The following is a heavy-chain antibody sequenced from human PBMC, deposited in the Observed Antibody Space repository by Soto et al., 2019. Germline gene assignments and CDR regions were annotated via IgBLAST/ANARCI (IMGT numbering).Heavy chain of an antibody. CDR3: AKDGIRKDDY. CDR1: GFSITDYA. Sequence: GGPLRLSCSASGFSITDYAMSWVRQAPGKGLEWVSSISDSGTKTFYGDSVKGRFAISRDTSKNTVYMQMNNLRAEDTALYYCAKDGIRKDDYWGQGTVVTVSS. V-gene: IGHV3-23*01. J-gene: IGHJ4*02. CDR2: ISDSGTKT.